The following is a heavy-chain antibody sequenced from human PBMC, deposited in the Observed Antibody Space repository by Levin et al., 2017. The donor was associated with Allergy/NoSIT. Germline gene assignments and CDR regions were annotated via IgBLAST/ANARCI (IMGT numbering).Heavy chain of an antibody. CDR3: AKDLRVYSYGPYFDY. CDR2: ISYDGSNK. Sequence: GGSLRLSCAASGFTFSSYGMHWVRQAPGKGLEWVAVISYDGSNKYYADSVKGRFTISRDNSKNTLYLQMNSLRAEDTAVYYCAKDLRVYSYGPYFDYWGQGTLVTVSS. J-gene: IGHJ4*02. CDR1: GFTFSSYG. D-gene: IGHD5-18*01. V-gene: IGHV3-30*18.